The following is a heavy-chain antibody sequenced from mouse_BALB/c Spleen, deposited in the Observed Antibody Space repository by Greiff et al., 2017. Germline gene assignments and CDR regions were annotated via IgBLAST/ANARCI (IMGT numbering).Heavy chain of an antibody. V-gene: IGHV5-9-4*01. CDR2: ISSGGSYT. CDR3: ASETMDY. Sequence: EVKLVESGGGLVKPGGSLKLSCAASGFTFSSYAMSWVRQSPEKRLEWVAEISSGGSYTYYPDTVTGRFTISRDNAKNTLYLEMSSLRSEDTAMYYCASETMDYWGQGTSVTVSS. CDR1: GFTFSSYA. J-gene: IGHJ4*01.